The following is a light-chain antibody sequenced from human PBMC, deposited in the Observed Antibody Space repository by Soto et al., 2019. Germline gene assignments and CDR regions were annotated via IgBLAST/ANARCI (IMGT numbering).Light chain of an antibody. V-gene: IGKV1-39*01. CDR3: QRGYIHPWT. J-gene: IGKJ1*01. Sequence: DIPMTQSPSSLSASVGDRVTITCRTSQSISIHLNWYQQKPGEVPKLIIHAASSLQSGVPSRFSGSGSGTDFTLTISSLQPEDVGTYYCQRGYIHPWTFGQGTKVEV. CDR2: AAS. CDR1: QSISIH.